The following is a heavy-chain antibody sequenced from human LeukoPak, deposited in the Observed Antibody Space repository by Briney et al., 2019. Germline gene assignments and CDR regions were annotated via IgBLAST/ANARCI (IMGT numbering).Heavy chain of an antibody. CDR3: VSFYETY. V-gene: IGHV3-74*01. D-gene: IGHD2-2*01. CDR2: INGDGSWT. J-gene: IGHJ4*02. CDR1: GNYW. Sequence: GGSLRLSCAASGNYWMHWVRQAPGKGLVWVSHINGDGSWTTYADSVKGRFTISKDNAKNTVYLQMNNLRAEDTAVYYFVSFYETYWGRGTLVTVSS.